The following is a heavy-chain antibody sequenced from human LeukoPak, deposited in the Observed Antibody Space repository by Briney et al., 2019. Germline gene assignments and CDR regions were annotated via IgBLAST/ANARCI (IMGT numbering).Heavy chain of an antibody. CDR1: GFTFSSNG. CDR3: ARELWFGELSSADLAY. J-gene: IGHJ4*02. V-gene: IGHV3-30*03. D-gene: IGHD3-10*01. CDR2: ISYDGVNK. Sequence: GGSLRLSCEASGFTFSSNGVHWVRQAPGKGLEWVALISYDGVNKFYADSVRGRFIISRDNSKNTLYLQMNSLRAEDTAVYYCARELWFGELSSADLAYWGQGTLVTVSS.